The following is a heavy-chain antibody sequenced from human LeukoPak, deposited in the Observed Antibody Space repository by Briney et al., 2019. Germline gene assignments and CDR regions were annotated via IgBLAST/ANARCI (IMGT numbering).Heavy chain of an antibody. CDR3: ARGSREDAFDI. CDR1: GFTFDDYG. Sequence: GGSLRLSCAASGFTFDDYGMSWVRQAPGKGLEWVSGINWNGGGAGYADSVKGRFTISRDNAKNSLYLQMNSLRAEDTALYYCARGSREDAFDIWGQGTMVTVSS. CDR2: INWNGGGA. J-gene: IGHJ3*02. V-gene: IGHV3-20*04.